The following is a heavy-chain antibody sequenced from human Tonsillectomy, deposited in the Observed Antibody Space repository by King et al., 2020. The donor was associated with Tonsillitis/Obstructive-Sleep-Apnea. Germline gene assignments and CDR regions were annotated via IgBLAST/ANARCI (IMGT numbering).Heavy chain of an antibody. CDR3: AGRLYCSGGSCYGRYYYYYMDV. J-gene: IGHJ6*03. V-gene: IGHV4-34*01. Sequence: VQLQQWGAGLLKPSETLSLTCAVYGGSFSGYYWSWIRQPPGKGLEWIGEINHSGSTNYNPSLKSRVTISVDTSKNQFSLKLSSVTAADTAVYYCAGRLYCSGGSCYGRYYYYYMDVWGKGTTVTVSS. CDR2: INHSGST. CDR1: GGSFSGYY. D-gene: IGHD2-15*01.